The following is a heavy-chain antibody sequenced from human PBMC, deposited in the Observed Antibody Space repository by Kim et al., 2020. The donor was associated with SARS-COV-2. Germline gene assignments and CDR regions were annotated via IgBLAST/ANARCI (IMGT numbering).Heavy chain of an antibody. D-gene: IGHD6-6*01. J-gene: IGHJ6*02. CDR3: ARRSRIAARAPLWGMDV. V-gene: IGHV4-59*08. Sequence: LKSRVTIAVDTSKNQFSLKLSSVTAADTAVYYCARRSRIAARAPLWGMDVWGQGTTVTVSS.